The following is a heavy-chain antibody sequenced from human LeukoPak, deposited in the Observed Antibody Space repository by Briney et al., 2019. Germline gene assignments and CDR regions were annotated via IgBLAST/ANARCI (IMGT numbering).Heavy chain of an antibody. CDR3: ARAASALH. CDR1: GFTFSSYW. D-gene: IGHD6-19*01. Sequence: GGSLRLSCAASGFTFSSYWMSWVRQAPGKGLEWVANIKQDGSEKYYLDSVKGRFTISRDNARDSLYLQMNSLRDDDTSLYYCARAASALHWGRGTLVTVSS. V-gene: IGHV3-7*04. J-gene: IGHJ4*02. CDR2: IKQDGSEK.